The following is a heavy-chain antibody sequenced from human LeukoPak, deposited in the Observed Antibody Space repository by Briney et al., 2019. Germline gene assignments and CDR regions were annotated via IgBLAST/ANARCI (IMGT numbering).Heavy chain of an antibody. CDR2: ISHTGST. CDR1: GDSISSSNW. Sequence: SETLSLTCTVSGDSISSSNWWNWVRLPPGKGLDWIGEISHTGSTKYSPSLKDRVTISVDKSKNQFSLKLSSVTAADTAVYYCASSPYYDFWSGYTNWGQGTLVTVSS. CDR3: ASSPYYDFWSGYTN. J-gene: IGHJ4*02. D-gene: IGHD3-3*01. V-gene: IGHV4-4*02.